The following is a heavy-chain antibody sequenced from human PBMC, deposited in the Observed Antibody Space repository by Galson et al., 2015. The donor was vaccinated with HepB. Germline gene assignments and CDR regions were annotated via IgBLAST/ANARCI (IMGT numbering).Heavy chain of an antibody. CDR3: ARQGDTTRAVGFDY. D-gene: IGHD5-18*01. Sequence: SLRLSCAASGFTVSGYNMDWVRQTPGKGLEWVSAISSDSGYRFYADSVKGRFTISRDSAKNSVYLQMSRLRDEDTAVYYCARQGDTTRAVGFDYWGQGTLVTVSS. J-gene: IGHJ4*02. V-gene: IGHV3-21*01. CDR1: GFTVSGYN. CDR2: ISSDSGYR.